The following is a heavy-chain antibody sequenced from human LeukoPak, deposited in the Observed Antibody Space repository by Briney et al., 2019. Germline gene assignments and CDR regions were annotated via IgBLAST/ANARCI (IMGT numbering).Heavy chain of an antibody. CDR1: GFTFSSYD. D-gene: IGHD6-13*01. V-gene: IGHV3-13*01. CDR2: IGTAGDT. CDR3: ARDQGQGTFDI. J-gene: IGHJ3*02. Sequence: GGPLRLSCAASGFTFSSYDMHWVRQATGKGLEWVSAIGTAGDTYYPGSVKGRFTISRENAKNSLYLQMNSLRAGDTAVYYCARDQGQGTFDIWGQGTMVTVSS.